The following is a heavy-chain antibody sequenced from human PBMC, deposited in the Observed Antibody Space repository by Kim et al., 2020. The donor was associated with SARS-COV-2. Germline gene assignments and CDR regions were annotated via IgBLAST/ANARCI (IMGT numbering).Heavy chain of an antibody. V-gene: IGHV3-9*01. CDR3: ARTRETSGFYWDGLDM. D-gene: IGHD5-12*01. Sequence: GGSLRLSCAASGLNFGGYAMHWVRQTPGKGLEWVSGISWNSDIIGYADSVKGRFTIARDNAQNSLYLQMDSLRPDDTAFYYCARTRETSGFYWDGLDMWGQGTVVTVSS. CDR1: GLNFGGYA. J-gene: IGHJ3*02. CDR2: ISWNSDII.